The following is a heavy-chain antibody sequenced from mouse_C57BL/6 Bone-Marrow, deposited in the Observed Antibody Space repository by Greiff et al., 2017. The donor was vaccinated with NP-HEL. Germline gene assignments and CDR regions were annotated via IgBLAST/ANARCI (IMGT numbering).Heavy chain of an antibody. D-gene: IGHD4-1*01. CDR1: GYTFTSYT. CDR2: INPSSGYT. J-gene: IGHJ3*01. CDR3: ARSDWGAWFAY. Sequence: QVQLQQSGAELARPGASVKMSCKASGYTFTSYTMHWVKQRPGQGLEWIGYINPSSGYTKYNQKFKDKATLTADKSSSTAYMQLSSLTSEDSAVYYCARSDWGAWFAYWGQGTLVTVSA. V-gene: IGHV1-4*01.